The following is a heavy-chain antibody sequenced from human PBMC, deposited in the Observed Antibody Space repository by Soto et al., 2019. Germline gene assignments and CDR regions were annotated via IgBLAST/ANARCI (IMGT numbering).Heavy chain of an antibody. V-gene: IGHV3-74*01. CDR3: ARGLNTIFGVVKAFDI. J-gene: IGHJ3*02. CDR1: GFIFRNYW. Sequence: GGSLRLSCAASGFIFRNYWMHWVRQAPGKGLVWVSRLNVDGSSTSYADAVKGRFTVSRDNAKNTLYLQMNSLRAEDTAVYYCARGLNTIFGVVKAFDIWGQGTMVTVSS. D-gene: IGHD3-3*01. CDR2: LNVDGSST.